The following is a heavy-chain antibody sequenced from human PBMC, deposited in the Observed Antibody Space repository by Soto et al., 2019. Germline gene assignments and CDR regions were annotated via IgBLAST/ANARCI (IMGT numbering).Heavy chain of an antibody. D-gene: IGHD2-21*01. CDR1: GFTFSDYW. CDR3: TRDLNHDCGP. J-gene: IGHJ5*02. CDR2: MNPDGSEQ. Sequence: EVHLVESGGDLVQPGGSLRLSCVGSGFTFSDYWMTWVRQTPGKGLEGVANMNPDGSEQYYLDSVKGRFTISRDNAKNSLYLQMNSLRGEDTAVYYCTRDLNHDCGPWGQGTQVIVSS. V-gene: IGHV3-7*04.